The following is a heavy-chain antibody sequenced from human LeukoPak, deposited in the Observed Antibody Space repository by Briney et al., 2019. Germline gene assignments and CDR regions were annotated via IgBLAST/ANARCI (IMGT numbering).Heavy chain of an antibody. CDR1: GFTFSSYA. J-gene: IGHJ6*03. D-gene: IGHD3-22*01. V-gene: IGHV3-23*01. CDR3: AKEIGLEPYYYDSSGYYYRRYMDV. CDR2: ISGSGGST. Sequence: PGGSLRLSCAASGFTFSSYAMSWVRQAPGKGLEWVSAISGSGGSTYYADSVKGRFTISRDNSKNTLYLQMNSLRAEDTAVYYCAKEIGLEPYYYDSSGYYYRRYMDVWGKGTTVTISS.